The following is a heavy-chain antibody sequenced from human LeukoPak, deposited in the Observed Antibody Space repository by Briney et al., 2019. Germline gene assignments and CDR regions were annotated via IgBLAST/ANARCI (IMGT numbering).Heavy chain of an antibody. D-gene: IGHD1-26*01. J-gene: IGHJ4*02. Sequence: PSETLSLTCTVSGGSISSYYWSWIWQPPGKGLEWIGYIYYSGSTNYNPSLKSRVTISVDTSKNQFSLKLSSVTAADTAVYYCARSIVGATTFDYWGQGTLVTVSS. CDR3: ARSIVGATTFDY. V-gene: IGHV4-59*01. CDR1: GGSISSYY. CDR2: IYYSGST.